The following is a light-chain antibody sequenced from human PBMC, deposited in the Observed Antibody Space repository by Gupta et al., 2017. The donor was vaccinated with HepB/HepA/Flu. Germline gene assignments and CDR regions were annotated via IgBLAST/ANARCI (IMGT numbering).Light chain of an antibody. CDR2: DAS. V-gene: IGKV3-11*01. CDR3: QQSSNWPWT. J-gene: IGKJ1*01. Sequence: DIVLTQSPATLSLSPGERATLSCRASQNLRTYLAWHQQKPGQAPRLIIYDASKRATGIPARFGGSGSGTDFTLTISSLEAEDVAVYYCQQSSNWPWTFGQGTKVEIK. CDR1: QNLRTY.